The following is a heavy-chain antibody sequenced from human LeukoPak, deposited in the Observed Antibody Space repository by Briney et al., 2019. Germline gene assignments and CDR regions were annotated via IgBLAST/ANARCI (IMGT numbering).Heavy chain of an antibody. V-gene: IGHV5-51*01. D-gene: IGHD4-17*01. CDR3: AXCYGDYGGTLDY. Sequence: GXSXPXXWIGGVRQMPGKGVEGMGIIYPGDSDTRYSPSFQGQVTISADKXISTAYLQWSSLKASDTAVYYCAXCYGDYGGTLDYWGQGTLVSVSS. J-gene: IGHJ4*02. CDR2: IYPGDSDT. CDR1: GXSXPXXW.